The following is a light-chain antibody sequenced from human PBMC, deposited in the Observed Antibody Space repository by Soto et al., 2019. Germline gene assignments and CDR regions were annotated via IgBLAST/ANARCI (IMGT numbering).Light chain of an antibody. CDR2: GAS. Sequence: EIEMTQSPATLCVSPGEGATLSCRANQSVRSNLAWYQQKPGQAPRLLIYGASARATGIPDRFSGGGSXAEYTLTISSLQSEDFAVYYCQQYDKWPRTFGQGTKVDIK. CDR1: QSVRSN. V-gene: IGKV3-15*01. J-gene: IGKJ1*01. CDR3: QQYDKWPRT.